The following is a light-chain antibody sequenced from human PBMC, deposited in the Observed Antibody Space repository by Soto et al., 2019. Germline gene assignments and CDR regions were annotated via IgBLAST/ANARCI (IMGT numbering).Light chain of an antibody. CDR1: SSDVGGYNY. V-gene: IGLV2-14*03. CDR2: DVN. CDR3: SSYTTSNTVL. Sequence: QSALTQPASVSGSPGQSITFSCIGTSSDVGGYNYVSWYQLHPGKAPKLMIYDVNNRPSGVSNRFSGSKSGYTASLTISGLQAEDEADYFCSSYTTSNTVLFGGGTKLTVL. J-gene: IGLJ2*01.